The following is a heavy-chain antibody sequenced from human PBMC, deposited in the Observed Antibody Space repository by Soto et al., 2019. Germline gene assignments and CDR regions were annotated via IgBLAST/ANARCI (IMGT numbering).Heavy chain of an antibody. J-gene: IGHJ3*02. CDR3: AREGPNTGTGAFDI. V-gene: IGHV3-33*01. CDR1: GFTFSSYG. D-gene: IGHD1-1*01. Sequence: GGSLRLSCPASGFTFSSYGMHWVRQAPGKGLERVAVVWYDGKNKYYADSVKGRFTISRDNSKNTVYLEMNSLRAEDTAVYYCAREGPNTGTGAFDIWGQGTMVTVSS. CDR2: VWYDGKNK.